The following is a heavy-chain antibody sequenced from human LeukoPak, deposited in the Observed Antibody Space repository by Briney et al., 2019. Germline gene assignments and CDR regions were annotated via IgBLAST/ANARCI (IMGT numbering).Heavy chain of an antibody. D-gene: IGHD2-2*02. CDR3: TRHGGVYCNSTSCYTGGWFDP. Sequence: PSQTLSLTSSVSGGSISSGSFYWSWIRQPAGKGLEWIGRISTSGSTNYIPSLKSRVIISIDTSKNQFSLKMSSVTAADTAVYYCTRHGGVYCNSTSCYTGGWFDPWGQGTQVTVSS. J-gene: IGHJ5*02. CDR1: GGSISSGSFY. CDR2: ISTSGST. V-gene: IGHV4-61*02.